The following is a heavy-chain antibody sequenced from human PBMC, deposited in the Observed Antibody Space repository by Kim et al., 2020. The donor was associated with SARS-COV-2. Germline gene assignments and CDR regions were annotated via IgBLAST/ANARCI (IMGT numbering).Heavy chain of an antibody. CDR3: TLGEGYYYYGMDV. V-gene: IGHV3-49*04. CDR2: IRSKAYGGTT. Sequence: GGSLRLSCTASGFTFGDYAMSWVRQAPGKGLEWVGFIRSKAYGGTTEYAASVKGRFTISRDDSKSIAYLQMNSLKTEDTAVYYCTLGEGYYYYGMDVWGQGTTVTVSS. J-gene: IGHJ6*02. CDR1: GFTFGDYA.